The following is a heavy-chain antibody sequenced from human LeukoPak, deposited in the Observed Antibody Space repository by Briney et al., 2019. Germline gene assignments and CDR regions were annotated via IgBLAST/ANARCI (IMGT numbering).Heavy chain of an antibody. D-gene: IGHD4-17*01. CDR2: IWYDGGNK. CDR3: ARKMDYGQYYYYGMDV. CDR1: GFTFSSYG. J-gene: IGHJ6*02. Sequence: GGSLRLSCAASGFTFSSYGMHWVRQAPGKGLEWVAVIWYDGGNKYYADSVKGRFTISRDNSKNTLYLQMNSLRAEDTAVYYCARKMDYGQYYYYGMDVWGQGTTVTVSS. V-gene: IGHV3-33*01.